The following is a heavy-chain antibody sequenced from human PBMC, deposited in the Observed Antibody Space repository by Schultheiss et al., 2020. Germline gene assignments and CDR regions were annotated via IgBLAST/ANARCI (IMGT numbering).Heavy chain of an antibody. J-gene: IGHJ3*02. CDR2: ISSSSSYT. CDR1: GFTFSSYS. D-gene: IGHD6-19*01. V-gene: IGHV3-21*01. CDR3: ARDDVAVAGNGAFDI. Sequence: GGSLRLSCAASGFTFSSYSMNWVRQAPGKGLEWVSSISSSSSYTNYADSVKGRFTISRDNAKNSLYLQMNSLRAEDTAVYYCARDDVAVAGNGAFDIWGQGTMVTVSS.